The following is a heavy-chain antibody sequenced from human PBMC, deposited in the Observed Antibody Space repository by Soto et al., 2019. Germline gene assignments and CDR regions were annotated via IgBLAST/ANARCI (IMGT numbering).Heavy chain of an antibody. CDR2: MNPNSGNT. J-gene: IGHJ4*02. CDR1: GYTFTSYD. Sequence: ASVKVSCKASGYTFTSYDINWVRQATGQGLEWMGWMNPNSGNTGYAQKFQGRVTMTRNTSISTAYMELSSLRSEDTAVYYCARTYYNSTTYYQQFDYWGQGTLVTSPQ. V-gene: IGHV1-8*01. D-gene: IGHD3-22*01. CDR3: ARTYYNSTTYYQQFDY.